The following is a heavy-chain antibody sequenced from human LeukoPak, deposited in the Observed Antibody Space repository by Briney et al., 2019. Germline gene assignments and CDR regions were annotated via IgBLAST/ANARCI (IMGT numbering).Heavy chain of an antibody. J-gene: IGHJ3*02. CDR3: AATGYCSGGSCYGDAFDI. V-gene: IGHV3-23*01. CDR2: ISGSGGST. Sequence: GGSLRLSCAASGFTFSSYAMSWVRQAPGKGLEWVSAISGSGGSTYYADSVKGRFTISRDNSKNTLYLQMNSLRAEDTAVYYCAATGYCSGGSCYGDAFDIWGQGTMVTVSS. D-gene: IGHD2-15*01. CDR1: GFTFSSYA.